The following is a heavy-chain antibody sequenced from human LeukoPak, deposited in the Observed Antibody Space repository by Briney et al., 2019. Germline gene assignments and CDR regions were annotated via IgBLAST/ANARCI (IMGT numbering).Heavy chain of an antibody. CDR1: GGSISSYY. V-gene: IGHV4-4*07. D-gene: IGHD2-2*01. J-gene: IGHJ6*03. Sequence: KPSETLSLTCTVSGGSISSYYWSWIRQPAGKGLEWIGRIYTSGSTNYNPSLKSRVTMSVDTSKNQFSLKLSSVTAADTAVYYCARGGYCSSTSCYDVGEGYYCYYYMDVWGKGTTVTVSS. CDR2: IYTSGST. CDR3: ARGGYCSSTSCYDVGEGYYCYYYMDV.